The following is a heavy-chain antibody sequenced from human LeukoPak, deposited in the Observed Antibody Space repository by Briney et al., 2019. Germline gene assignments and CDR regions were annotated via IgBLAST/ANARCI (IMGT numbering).Heavy chain of an antibody. D-gene: IGHD4-17*01. CDR3: ARTPYDYGDYDDAFDI. CDR1: AGTFSSYT. Sequence: ASAKVSCKASAGTFSSYTISWVRQATGQGLEWMARIIPILDIANYAQKFQDRVTITADKSTSTAYMELSSLRSEDTAVYYCARTPYDYGDYDDAFDIWGQGTMVTVSS. J-gene: IGHJ3*02. CDR2: IIPILDIA. V-gene: IGHV1-69*02.